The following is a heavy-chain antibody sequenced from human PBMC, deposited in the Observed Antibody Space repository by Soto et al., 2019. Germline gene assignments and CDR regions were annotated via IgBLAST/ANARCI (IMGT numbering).Heavy chain of an antibody. Sequence: PGGSLRLSCAAPGFIFSDYYMSWIRQAPGKGLEWISYISSSDNIIYYADSVKGRFTISRDNAKNSLYLQMNSLRAEDTAVYYCARDRDYYDSSGYFDYWGQGTLVTVSS. CDR1: GFIFSDYY. CDR3: ARDRDYYDSSGYFDY. J-gene: IGHJ4*02. CDR2: ISSSDNII. D-gene: IGHD3-22*01. V-gene: IGHV3-11*01.